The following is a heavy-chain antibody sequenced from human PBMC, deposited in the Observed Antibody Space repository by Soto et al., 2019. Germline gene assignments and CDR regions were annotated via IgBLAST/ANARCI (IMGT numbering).Heavy chain of an antibody. V-gene: IGHV4-61*08. J-gene: IGHJ4*02. Sequence: SETLSLTCTVSGFSISSGGYYWSWIRQHPGKGLEWIGYIYYSGSTNYNPSLKSRVTISVDTSKNQFSLKLSSVTAADTAVYYCARRYGDCFDYWGQGTLVTVSS. CDR1: GFSISSGGYY. D-gene: IGHD4-17*01. CDR3: ARRYGDCFDY. CDR2: IYYSGST.